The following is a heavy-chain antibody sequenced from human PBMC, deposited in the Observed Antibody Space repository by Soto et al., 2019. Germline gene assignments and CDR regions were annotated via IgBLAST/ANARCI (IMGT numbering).Heavy chain of an antibody. V-gene: IGHV4-31*03. J-gene: IGHJ5*02. Sequence: QVQLQESGPGLVKPSQTLSLTCTVSVGSISSGGYYWSWIRQHPGKGLEWIGYIYYSGSTHYNPSLKSRVTLSVDTSKNQFSLKLSSATAADTAAYYCARALTTVTLFDPWGQGTLVTVSS. D-gene: IGHD4-17*01. CDR2: IYYSGST. CDR3: ARALTTVTLFDP. CDR1: VGSISSGGYY.